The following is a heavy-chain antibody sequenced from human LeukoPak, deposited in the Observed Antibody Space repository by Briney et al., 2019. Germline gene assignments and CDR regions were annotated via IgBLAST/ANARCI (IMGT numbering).Heavy chain of an antibody. CDR2: IKQDGSEK. V-gene: IGHV3-7*01. J-gene: IGHJ3*02. CDR3: AKSWELLGADAFDI. CDR1: GFTFSSYW. D-gene: IGHD1-26*01. Sequence: GGSLRLSCAASGFTFSSYWMSWVRQAPGKGLEWVANIKQDGSEKYYVDSVKGRFTISRDNAKNSLYLQMNSLRAEDTAVYYCAKSWELLGADAFDIWGQGTMVTVSS.